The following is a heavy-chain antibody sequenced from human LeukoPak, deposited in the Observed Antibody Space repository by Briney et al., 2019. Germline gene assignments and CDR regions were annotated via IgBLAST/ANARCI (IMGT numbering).Heavy chain of an antibody. CDR2: INHSGST. CDR3: ARGRVVRRPSRGDPVGGLFDP. Sequence: SETLSLTCAVYGGSFSGYYWSWIRQPPGKGLEWIGEINHSGSTNYNPSLESRVTISVDTSKNQFSLKLSSVTAADTAVYYCARGRVVRRPSRGDPVGGLFDPWGQGTLVTVSS. V-gene: IGHV4-34*01. J-gene: IGHJ5*02. D-gene: IGHD3-3*01. CDR1: GGSFSGYY.